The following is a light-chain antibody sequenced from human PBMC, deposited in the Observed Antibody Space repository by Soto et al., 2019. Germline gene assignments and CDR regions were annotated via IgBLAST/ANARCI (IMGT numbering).Light chain of an antibody. J-gene: IGLJ1*01. Sequence: QSVLTQPPSVSGAPGQRVTISCTGSSSNIGAGYDVHWYQQLPGTAPKLLIYGNSNRPSGVPDRFSGSKSGISASLVITGLQAEDEAEYYCQSYDSSLSAYVFGTGTKLTVL. V-gene: IGLV1-40*01. CDR2: GNS. CDR3: QSYDSSLSAYV. CDR1: SSNIGAGYD.